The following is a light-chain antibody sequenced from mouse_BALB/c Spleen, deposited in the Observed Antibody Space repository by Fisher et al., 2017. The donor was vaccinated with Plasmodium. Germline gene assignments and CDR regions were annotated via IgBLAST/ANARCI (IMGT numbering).Light chain of an antibody. CDR1: QSISNY. Sequence: TTGDRVSLSCRASQSISNYLHWYQQKSHESPRLPIMYASQSISGIPSRFSGSGSGTDFTLSINSVETEDFGMYFCQQSNSWPLTFGAGTKLELK. J-gene: IGKJ5*01. CDR2: YAS. V-gene: IGKV5-45*01. CDR3: QQSNSWPLT.